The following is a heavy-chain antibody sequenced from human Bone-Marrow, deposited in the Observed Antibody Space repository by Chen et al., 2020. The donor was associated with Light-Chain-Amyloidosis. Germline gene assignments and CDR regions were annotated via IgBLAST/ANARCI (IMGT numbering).Heavy chain of an antibody. D-gene: IGHD5-18*01. CDR1: GGSISSGDYY. J-gene: IGHJ5*02. CDR2: IYYRGST. Sequence: QVQLQESGPGLVKPSQTLSLTCTVSGGSISSGDYYWSWIRQPPGKGLEWIGYIYYRGSTYYNPSLKRRVTISGDTSKNQFSLKLSTGTAADTAVYYCARGEAGDSYGISLDPGGQGTLVTVSS. V-gene: IGHV4-30-4*08. CDR3: ARGEAGDSYGISLDP.